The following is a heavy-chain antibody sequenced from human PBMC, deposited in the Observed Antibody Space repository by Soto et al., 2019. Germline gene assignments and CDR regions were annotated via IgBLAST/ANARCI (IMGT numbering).Heavy chain of an antibody. CDR2: IYYSGTT. CDR3: ARRYGASFDY. D-gene: IGHD4-17*01. Sequence: SETLSLTCTVSGGSISSGGFIWTWISQHPGKGLEWRGYIYYSGTTPSNPSLKSRVTISVDKSKNQFSLKLSSVSAADTAVYYCARRYGASFDYWGQGTLVTVSS. CDR1: GGSISSGGFI. J-gene: IGHJ4*02. V-gene: IGHV4-31*03.